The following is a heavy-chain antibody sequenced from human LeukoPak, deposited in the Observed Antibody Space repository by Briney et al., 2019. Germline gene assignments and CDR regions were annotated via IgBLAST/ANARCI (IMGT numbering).Heavy chain of an antibody. D-gene: IGHD3-3*01. V-gene: IGHV4-39*07. CDR2: IYYSGST. Sequence: PSETLSLTCTVSGGSISSSSYYWGWIRQPPGKGLEWIGSIYYSGSTNYNPSLKSRVTISVDTSKNQFSLKLSSVTAADTAVYYCARTYYDFWSGYLGYFDYWGQGTLVTVSS. CDR1: GGSISSSSYY. J-gene: IGHJ4*02. CDR3: ARTYYDFWSGYLGYFDY.